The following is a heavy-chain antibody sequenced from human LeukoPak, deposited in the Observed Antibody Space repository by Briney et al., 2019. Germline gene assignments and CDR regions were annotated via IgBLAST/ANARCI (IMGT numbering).Heavy chain of an antibody. CDR2: VNPKSGGT. CDR3: ARSTEYSSSPQPYSY. V-gene: IGHV1-2*02. Sequence: ASVKVSCKASGYTLTGYCMHWVRQAPGQGLEWMGWVNPKSGGTNFAQKFQGRVTLTRDTSISTTYMELGRLTSDDTAVYYCARSTEYSSSPQPYSYWGQGTLVTVSS. J-gene: IGHJ4*02. D-gene: IGHD6-6*01. CDR1: GYTLTGYC.